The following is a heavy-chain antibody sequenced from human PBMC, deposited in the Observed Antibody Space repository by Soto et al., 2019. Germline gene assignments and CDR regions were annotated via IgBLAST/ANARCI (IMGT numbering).Heavy chain of an antibody. CDR3: ARLRSGYFMGFDF. J-gene: IGHJ4*02. V-gene: IGHV3-23*01. D-gene: IGHD3-3*01. Sequence: VGSLRLSCAASGFTFSNHAMSWVRQAPGKGLEWVSGLSSSGGGTYYADSVKGRFTISRDNSKNTLYLQMNSLRAEDAAFYYCARLRSGYFMGFDFWGLGTLVTVSS. CDR2: LSSSGGGT. CDR1: GFTFSNHA.